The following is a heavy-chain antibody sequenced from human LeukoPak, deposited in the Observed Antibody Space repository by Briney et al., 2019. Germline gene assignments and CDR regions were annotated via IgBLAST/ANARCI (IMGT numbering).Heavy chain of an antibody. D-gene: IGHD5-24*01. Sequence: GGSLRLSCAASGFSVSRNYMRWVRQAPGKGLEWVSLIDNGGTTYEADSVKGRFTISRDNSKNTLYLQMNSLRAEDTAVYYCARSGRWLSALDGGDAFDIWGQGTMVTVSS. CDR2: IDNGGTT. CDR1: GFSVSRNY. CDR3: ARSGRWLSALDGGDAFDI. V-gene: IGHV3-66*01. J-gene: IGHJ3*02.